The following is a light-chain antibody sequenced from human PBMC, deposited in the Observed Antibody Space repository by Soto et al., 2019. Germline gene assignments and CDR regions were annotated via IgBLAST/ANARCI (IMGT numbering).Light chain of an antibody. Sequence: EIVLTQSPATLSLSPGERATLSCRASQSVSSNLAWYQQKPGQAPRLLLFGASTRATGIPARFSGSGSGTEFTLTISSLQYEDFAVYYCQQYNNWPPVTFGQGTKVDIK. CDR3: QQYNNWPPVT. CDR2: GAS. CDR1: QSVSSN. J-gene: IGKJ1*01. V-gene: IGKV3-15*01.